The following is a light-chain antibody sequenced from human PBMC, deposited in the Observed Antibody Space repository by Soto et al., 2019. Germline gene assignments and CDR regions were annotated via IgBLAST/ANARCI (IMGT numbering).Light chain of an antibody. CDR2: DAS. CDR1: QSVKK. CDR3: HQYLTSPPWT. Sequence: EIVLTQSPGTLSLSPGERATLSCRPGQSVKKLAWYQQKPGQAPRLLIYDASIRATGIPDRFSGSQSGTDFTLTISILELEDFALYYCHQYLTSPPWTFGQRTKV. V-gene: IGKV3-20*01. J-gene: IGKJ1*01.